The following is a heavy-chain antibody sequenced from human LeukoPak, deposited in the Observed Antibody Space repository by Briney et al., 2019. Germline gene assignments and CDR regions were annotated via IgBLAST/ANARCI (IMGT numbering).Heavy chain of an antibody. Sequence: GGSLRLSCAASGFTFSDNYMSWIRQAPGKGLEWVSYISSSGSIYYADSVKGRFTISRDNAKNSLYLQMNSLRAEDTAVYYCARGPRAVAGIRFSGAFDIWGQGTMVTVSS. D-gene: IGHD6-19*01. J-gene: IGHJ3*02. V-gene: IGHV3-11*04. CDR1: GFTFSDNY. CDR3: ARGPRAVAGIRFSGAFDI. CDR2: ISSSGSI.